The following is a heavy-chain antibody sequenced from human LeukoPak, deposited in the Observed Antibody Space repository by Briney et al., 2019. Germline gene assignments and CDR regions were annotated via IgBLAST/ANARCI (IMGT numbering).Heavy chain of an antibody. CDR2: ISAYNGNT. J-gene: IGHJ5*02. V-gene: IGHV1-18*01. Sequence: ASVKVSCKASGYTFTSYGISWVRQAPGQGLEWMGWISAYNGNTNYAQKLQGRVTMTTDTSTSTAYMELRSLRSGDTAVYYCARDYPYGSGSHWFDPWGQGTLVTVSS. CDR1: GYTFTSYG. CDR3: ARDYPYGSGSHWFDP. D-gene: IGHD3-10*01.